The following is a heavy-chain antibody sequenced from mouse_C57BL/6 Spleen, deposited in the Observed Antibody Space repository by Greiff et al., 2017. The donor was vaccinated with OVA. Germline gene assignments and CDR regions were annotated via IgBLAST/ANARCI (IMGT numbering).Heavy chain of an antibody. CDR3: ARRFDYYGSSLFDY. CDR2: IYPGDGDT. D-gene: IGHD1-1*01. CDR1: GYAFSSSW. Sequence: QVQLKESGPELVKPGASVKISCKASGYAFSSSWMNWVKQRPGKGLEWIGRIYPGDGDTNYNGKFKGKATLTADKSSSTAYMQLSSLTSEDSAVYFCARRFDYYGSSLFDYWGQGTTLTVSS. V-gene: IGHV1-82*01. J-gene: IGHJ2*01.